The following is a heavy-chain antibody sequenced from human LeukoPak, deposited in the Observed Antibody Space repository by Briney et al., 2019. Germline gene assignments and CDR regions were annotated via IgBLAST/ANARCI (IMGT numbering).Heavy chain of an antibody. CDR1: GFTFSSYS. CDR2: ISSSSSTI. D-gene: IGHD3-3*01. CDR3: ARGRDFGVVITTPYYFDY. Sequence: GGSLRLSCAASGFTFSSYSMTWVRQAPGKGLEWVSYISSSSSTIYYADSVKGRFTISRDNAKNSLYLQMNSLRDEDTAVYYCARGRDFGVVITTPYYFDYWGQGTLVTVSS. J-gene: IGHJ4*02. V-gene: IGHV3-48*02.